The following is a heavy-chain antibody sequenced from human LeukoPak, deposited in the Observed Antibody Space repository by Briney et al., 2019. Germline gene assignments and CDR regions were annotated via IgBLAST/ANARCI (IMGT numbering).Heavy chain of an antibody. CDR1: GYIFTTYW. D-gene: IGHD3-22*01. CDR3: ARVYDSSGYYSSFSY. J-gene: IGHJ4*02. Sequence: GESLKISCKGSGYIFTTYWIAWVRQMPGKGLEWMGIIYPGDSDTRYSPSFQGQVIISADKSITTTYLQWSSLRASDTAMYYCARVYDSSGYYSSFSYWGQGTLVTVSS. CDR2: IYPGDSDT. V-gene: IGHV5-51*01.